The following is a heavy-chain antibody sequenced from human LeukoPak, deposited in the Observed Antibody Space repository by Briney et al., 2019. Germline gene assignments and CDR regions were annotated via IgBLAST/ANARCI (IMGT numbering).Heavy chain of an antibody. CDR3: ARTRLYFDY. Sequence: SQTLSLTCAISGDSVSSNSAAWNWVRQSRSRGLEWLGRTYYRSKWHNNHALSVKSRITINPDTSKNQFSLQLNSVTPEDTAVYYCARTRLYFDYWGQGTLVTVSS. CDR1: GDSVSSNSAA. V-gene: IGHV6-1*01. D-gene: IGHD6-25*01. CDR2: TYYRSKWHN. J-gene: IGHJ4*02.